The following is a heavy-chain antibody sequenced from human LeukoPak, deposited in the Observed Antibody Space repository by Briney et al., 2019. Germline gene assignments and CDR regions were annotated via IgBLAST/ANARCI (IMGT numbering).Heavy chain of an antibody. Sequence: ASVKVSCKASGYTFTSYGISWVRQAPGQGLEWTGWISAYNGNTNYAQKLQGRVTMTTDTSTSTAYMELRSLRSDDTAVYYCARAFGELEEGYFDYWGQGTLVTVSS. CDR1: GYTFTSYG. CDR3: ARAFGELEEGYFDY. D-gene: IGHD3-10*01. CDR2: ISAYNGNT. J-gene: IGHJ4*02. V-gene: IGHV1-18*01.